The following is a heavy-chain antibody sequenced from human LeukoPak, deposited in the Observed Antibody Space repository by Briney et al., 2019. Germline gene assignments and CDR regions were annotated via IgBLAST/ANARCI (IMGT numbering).Heavy chain of an antibody. CDR3: ARTFQAPSYGDSDSRTKYPYSMDV. V-gene: IGHV4-39*07. J-gene: IGHJ6*02. D-gene: IGHD4-17*01. CDR2: IYYSGST. Sequence: SETLSPTCTVSGGSISSSSYYWGWIRQPPGKGLEWIGSIYYSGSTYYNPSLKSRVTISVDTSKNQFSLKLSSVTAADTAVYYCARTFQAPSYGDSDSRTKYPYSMDVWGQGTMVAVSS. CDR1: GGSISSSSYY.